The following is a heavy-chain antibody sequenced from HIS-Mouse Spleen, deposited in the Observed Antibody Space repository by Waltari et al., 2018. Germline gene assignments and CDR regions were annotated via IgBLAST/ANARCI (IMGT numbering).Heavy chain of an antibody. Sequence: VQLVQSGAEVKKPGASVTVSCKASGYTFTGYYIHWVRPPPGQGPEWMGWINPNSGGTNYAQKFQGRVTMTRDTSISTAYMELSRLRSDDTAVYYCARDRSRGVATIGGFGYWGQGTLVTVSS. D-gene: IGHD5-12*01. CDR2: INPNSGGT. V-gene: IGHV1-2*02. CDR3: ARDRSRGVATIGGFGY. CDR1: GYTFTGYY. J-gene: IGHJ4*02.